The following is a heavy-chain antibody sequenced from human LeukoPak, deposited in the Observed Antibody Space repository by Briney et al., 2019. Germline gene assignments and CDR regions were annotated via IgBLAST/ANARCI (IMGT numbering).Heavy chain of an antibody. V-gene: IGHV3-30-3*01. J-gene: IGHJ4*02. Sequence: GGTLRLSCAASGFTFSSYAMHWVRQAPGKGLEGVAVISYDGSNKYYADSVKGRFIISSDNSKNTLYLQMNSLRAEDTAVYYCARGRQLVGQFDYWGQGTLVTVSS. CDR2: ISYDGSNK. CDR1: GFTFSSYA. CDR3: ARGRQLVGQFDY. D-gene: IGHD6-13*01.